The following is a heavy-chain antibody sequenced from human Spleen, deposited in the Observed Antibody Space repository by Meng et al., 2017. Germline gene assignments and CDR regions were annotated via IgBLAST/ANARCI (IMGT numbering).Heavy chain of an antibody. CDR2: INHSGST. D-gene: IGHD3-3*01. CDR1: GWSFSGYY. Sequence: VELQQWGAGLLKPSETLSLTWAVVGWSFSGYYWSWIRQPPGKGLEWIGEINHSGSTNYNPSLESRATISVDTSQNNLSLKLSSVTAADSAVYYCARGGLTSSDWGQGTLVTVSS. V-gene: IGHV4-34*01. CDR3: ARGGLTSSD. J-gene: IGHJ4*02.